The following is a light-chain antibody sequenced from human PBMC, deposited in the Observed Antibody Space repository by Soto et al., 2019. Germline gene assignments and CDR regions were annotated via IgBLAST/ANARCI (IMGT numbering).Light chain of an antibody. V-gene: IGKV1-39*01. J-gene: IGKJ1*01. CDR1: QTINTY. Sequence: DIPMTQSPSSLSASVGARVTITCRASQTINTYLKWYQQKPGKAPKILIYGASTLQRGVPSRFSGSGSGTDFTLTISNLQPEDFADYYCQQTYRTPWTFGQGTKADTK. CDR2: GAS. CDR3: QQTYRTPWT.